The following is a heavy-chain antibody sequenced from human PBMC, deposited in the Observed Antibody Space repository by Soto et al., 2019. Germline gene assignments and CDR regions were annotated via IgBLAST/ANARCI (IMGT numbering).Heavy chain of an antibody. V-gene: IGHV3-7*03. J-gene: IGHJ4*02. CDR2: INNDGSEK. CDR3: ARGSNHDY. CDR1: GFTFSPYW. D-gene: IGHD2-8*01. Sequence: EVQLVESGGDLVQPGGSLRLSCVASGFTFSPYWMSWVRQAPGRGLQWVATINNDGSEKYYADSVKGRFTISRDNARDSLYLQVTSLRSEDTAIYYCARGSNHDYWGQGTLVAVSS.